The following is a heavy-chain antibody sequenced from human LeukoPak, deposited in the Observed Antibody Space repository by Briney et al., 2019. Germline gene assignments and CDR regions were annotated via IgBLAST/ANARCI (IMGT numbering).Heavy chain of an antibody. CDR2: FDPEDGET. V-gene: IGHV1-24*01. CDR3: ATDGDYDLWSGYDY. Sequence: ASVKVSCKASGYTFTSYYMHWVRQAPGKGLEWMGGFDPEDGETIYAQKFQGRVTMTEDTSTDTAYMELSSLRSEDTAVYYCATDGDYDLWSGYDYWGQGTLVTVSS. J-gene: IGHJ4*02. D-gene: IGHD3-3*01. CDR1: GYTFTSYY.